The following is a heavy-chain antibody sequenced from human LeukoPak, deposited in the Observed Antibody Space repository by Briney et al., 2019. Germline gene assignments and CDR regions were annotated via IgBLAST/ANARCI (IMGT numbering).Heavy chain of an antibody. CDR2: IIPIFGTA. CDR1: GGTFSSYA. D-gene: IGHD3-3*01. CDR3: AREADYDFWSGISRAFDY. V-gene: IGHV1-69*13. J-gene: IGHJ4*02. Sequence: SVKVSCKASGGTFSSYAISWVRQTPGQGLEWMGGIIPIFGTANYAQKFQGRVTITADESTSTAYMELSSLRSEDTAVYYCAREADYDFWSGISRAFDYWGQGTLVTVSS.